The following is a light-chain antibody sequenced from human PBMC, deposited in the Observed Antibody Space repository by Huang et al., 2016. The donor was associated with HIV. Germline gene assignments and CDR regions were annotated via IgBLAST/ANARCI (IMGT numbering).Light chain of an antibody. V-gene: IGKV3-20*01. CDR1: QNINSAY. J-gene: IGKJ5*01. CDR2: GAS. Sequence: EIVLTQSPGTLSLSPGERATLSCRASQNINSAYLAWYQQKPGQAPSLLFYGASNRATGVPDRFSGSGSGTDFTLTINRLEPDDFAVFYCQQYDTSPLTFGQGTRLEIK. CDR3: QQYDTSPLT.